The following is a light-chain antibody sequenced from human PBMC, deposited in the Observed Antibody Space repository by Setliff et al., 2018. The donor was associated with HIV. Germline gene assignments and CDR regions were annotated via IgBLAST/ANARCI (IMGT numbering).Light chain of an antibody. CDR2: DVS. CDR3: NSFTSSSAYVL. V-gene: IGLV2-11*01. J-gene: IGLJ2*01. CDR1: SSDVGGYNY. Sequence: QSALTQPRSVSGSPGQSVTISCTGTSSDVGGYNYVSWYQQHPGKAPKLMIYDVSKRPSGVPDRFSGSKSGSTASLTISGLQAEDEADYYCNSFTSSSAYVLFGGGTKVTVL.